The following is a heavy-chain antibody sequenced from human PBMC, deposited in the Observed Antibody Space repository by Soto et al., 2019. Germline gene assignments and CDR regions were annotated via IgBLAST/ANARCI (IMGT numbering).Heavy chain of an antibody. Sequence: SETLSLTCTVSGGSISSYYWSWIRPPPGKGLEWIGYIYYSGSTNYNPSLKSRVTISVDTSKNQFSLKLSSVTAADTAVYYCARHVITMVRGVPAPFDYWGQGTLVTVS. CDR3: ARHVITMVRGVPAPFDY. V-gene: IGHV4-59*08. CDR1: GGSISSYY. CDR2: IYYSGST. J-gene: IGHJ4*02. D-gene: IGHD3-10*01.